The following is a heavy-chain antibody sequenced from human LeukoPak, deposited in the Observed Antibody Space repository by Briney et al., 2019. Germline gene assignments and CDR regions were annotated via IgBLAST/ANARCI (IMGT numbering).Heavy chain of an antibody. D-gene: IGHD4-23*01. Sequence: GGSLRLSCAASGFTFSTYNMNWVRQAPGKGLEWVSSISSTGAYIYYADSVKGRFTISRDNARNSLYLQMNSLRVEDTAVYFCARWQYVGNSDYWGQGTLVTVSS. J-gene: IGHJ4*02. V-gene: IGHV3-21*01. CDR1: GFTFSTYN. CDR3: ARWQYVGNSDY. CDR2: ISSTGAYI.